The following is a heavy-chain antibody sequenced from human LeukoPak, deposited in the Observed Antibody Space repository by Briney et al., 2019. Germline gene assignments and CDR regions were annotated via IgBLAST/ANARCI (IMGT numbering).Heavy chain of an antibody. CDR1: GFTFTNAW. J-gene: IGHJ4*02. Sequence: PGGSLRLSCVDSGFTFTNAWMSWVRQAPGKGLESIGRIKSKTDGETTNYAEPVRGRLTISRDDSKSAVCLQMNSLKIEDTAVYYCTTDLGTYYHGSQRLIPIDYWGQGTLVTVSS. CDR2: IKSKTDGETT. D-gene: IGHD3-10*01. V-gene: IGHV3-15*01. CDR3: TTDLGTYYHGSQRLIPIDY.